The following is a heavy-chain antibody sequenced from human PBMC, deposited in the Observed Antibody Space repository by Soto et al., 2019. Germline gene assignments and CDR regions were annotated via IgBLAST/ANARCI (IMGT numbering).Heavy chain of an antibody. Sequence: GASVKVSCKASGYTFNIYGINWVRQAPGQGLEWMGWIKPHNGNTKYAQNLQGRVIMTTDTSTSTAYMELRSLRSDDTAVYYCARDLDGSGSYYTDYWGQGTLVTAPQ. CDR1: GYTFNIYG. J-gene: IGHJ4*02. D-gene: IGHD3-10*01. CDR3: ARDLDGSGSYYTDY. CDR2: IKPHNGNT. V-gene: IGHV1-18*01.